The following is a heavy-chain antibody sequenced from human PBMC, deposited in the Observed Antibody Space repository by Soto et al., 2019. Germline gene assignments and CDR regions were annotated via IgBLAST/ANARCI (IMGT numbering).Heavy chain of an antibody. J-gene: IGHJ5*02. Sequence: LSLTCTVSGDSISSANNYWSWIRQPPGEGLEWIGFISYSGTTSYSPSLKSRLAISLDTSKNQFSLSLTSVTAADTAVYYCARGRGYSYGLDPWGQGTLVTVSS. CDR3: ARGRGYSYGLDP. CDR1: GDSISSANNY. V-gene: IGHV4-30-4*01. CDR2: ISYSGTT. D-gene: IGHD5-12*01.